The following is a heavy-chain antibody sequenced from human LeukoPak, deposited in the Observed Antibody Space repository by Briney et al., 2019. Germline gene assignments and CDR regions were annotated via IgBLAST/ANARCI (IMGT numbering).Heavy chain of an antibody. CDR2: IWYDGSNK. CDR3: AKDTRTVYCSSTSCNLMDV. J-gene: IGHJ6*04. D-gene: IGHD2-2*01. CDR1: GFTFSSYG. Sequence: GRSLRLSCAASGFTFSSYGMHWVRQAPGKGLEWVAVIWYDGSNKYYADSVKGRFTISRDNSKNTLYLQMNSLRAEDTAVYYCAKDTRTVYCSSTSCNLMDVWGKGTTVTVSS. V-gene: IGHV3-33*06.